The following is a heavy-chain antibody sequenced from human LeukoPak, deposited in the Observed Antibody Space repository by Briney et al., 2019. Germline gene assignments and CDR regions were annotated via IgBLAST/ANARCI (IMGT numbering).Heavy chain of an antibody. Sequence: GGSLRLSCAASRFTFSSYAMNWVRQAPGKGLEWVSDISGSGGETYYADSVKGRFTISRDNSKNTLYLQMNSLRAEDTAVYYCAKGSNYYDSSGYNLGGYWGQGTLVTVSS. CDR1: RFTFSSYA. J-gene: IGHJ4*02. CDR2: ISGSGGET. CDR3: AKGSNYYDSSGYNLGGY. V-gene: IGHV3-23*01. D-gene: IGHD3-22*01.